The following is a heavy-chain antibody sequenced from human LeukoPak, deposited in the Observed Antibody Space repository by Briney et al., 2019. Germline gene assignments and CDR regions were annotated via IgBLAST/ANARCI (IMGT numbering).Heavy chain of an antibody. CDR1: GYTFTSYG. D-gene: IGHD3-10*01. CDR2: ISAYNGNT. J-gene: IGHJ4*02. V-gene: IGHV1-18*01. Sequence: ASVKVSCKASGYTFTSYGISWVRQAPGQGLEWMGWISAYNGNTNYAQKLQGRVTMTTDTSTSTAYMELRSLRSDDTAVHYCARDSDLLLWFGELIYFDYWGQGTLVTVSS. CDR3: ARDSDLLLWFGELIYFDY.